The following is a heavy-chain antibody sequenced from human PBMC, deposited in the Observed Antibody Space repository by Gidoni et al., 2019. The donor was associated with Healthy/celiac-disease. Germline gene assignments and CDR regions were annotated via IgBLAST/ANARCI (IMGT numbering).Heavy chain of an antibody. CDR1: GFNLSSYA. CDR3: AQDEWFGELASNFDY. J-gene: IGHJ4*02. CDR2: LRGSGGST. V-gene: IGHV3-23*01. Sequence: EVQLLEAGGGLVQPGGSLRLSCAAAGFNLSSYAMSWVRQAPGKGLEWVSSLRGSGGSTYYADSVKGRFTISRDNSKNTLYLQMNSLRAEDTAVYYCAQDEWFGELASNFDYWGQGTLVTVSS. D-gene: IGHD3-10*01.